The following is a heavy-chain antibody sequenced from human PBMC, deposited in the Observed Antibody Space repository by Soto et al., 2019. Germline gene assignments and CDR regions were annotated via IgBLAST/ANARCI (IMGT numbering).Heavy chain of an antibody. D-gene: IGHD6-19*01. CDR2: ISAYNGNP. V-gene: IGHV1-18*01. Sequence: ASVKVSCKATGSTFTSTGISWVRQAPGQGLEWMGWISAYNGNPNYAQKLQGRVTMPTDTSTSTAYMELRSLRSDDTAVYYCARDKGVRGWYGTADYWGQGTLVTVSS. J-gene: IGHJ4*02. CDR3: ARDKGVRGWYGTADY. CDR1: GSTFTSTG.